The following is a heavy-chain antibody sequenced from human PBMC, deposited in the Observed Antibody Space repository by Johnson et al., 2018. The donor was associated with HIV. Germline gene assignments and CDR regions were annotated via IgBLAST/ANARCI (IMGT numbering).Heavy chain of an antibody. CDR2: ISGSAGST. CDR1: GFSVSSNY. D-gene: IGHD3-3*02. J-gene: IGHJ3*02. CDR3: TTKDIRGSIRAFDI. V-gene: IGHV3-23*04. Sequence: VQLVESGGGLVQPGGSLRLSCAASGFSVSSNYMTWVRQGPGKGLEWVSGISGSAGSTYYTDSVKGRFTISRDNSKNTLFLQMNSLKTDDTAVYYCTTKDIRGSIRAFDIWGQGTMVTVSS.